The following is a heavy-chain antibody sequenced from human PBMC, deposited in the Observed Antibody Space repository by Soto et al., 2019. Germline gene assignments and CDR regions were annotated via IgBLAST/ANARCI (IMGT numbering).Heavy chain of an antibody. J-gene: IGHJ4*02. V-gene: IGHV4-4*02. CDR2: IYRTGST. D-gene: IGHD1-7*01. CDR1: VGSFTSNNW. Sequence: SETLSLTCAVSVGSFTSNNWWTWVRQPPGQGLEWIGEIYRTGSTNYNPSLKSRVTISLDKSENQFSLKVTSLTAADTAVYYCASRDPGTSVDYWGQGTLVTVSS. CDR3: ASRDPGTSVDY.